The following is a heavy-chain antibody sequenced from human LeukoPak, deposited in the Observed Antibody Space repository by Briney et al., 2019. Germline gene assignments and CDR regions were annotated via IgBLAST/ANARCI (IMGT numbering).Heavy chain of an antibody. Sequence: GGSLRLSCAASGFTFSSHSMSWVRQDPGKGLEWVSYISSGSDTIYYADSVKGRFTISRDNAKNSLYLQMNSLRDEDTAVYYCARKYEQTWGQGTLVTVSS. CDR1: GFTFSSHS. J-gene: IGHJ4*02. V-gene: IGHV3-48*02. CDR3: ARKYEQT. CDR2: ISSGSDTI. D-gene: IGHD2-2*01.